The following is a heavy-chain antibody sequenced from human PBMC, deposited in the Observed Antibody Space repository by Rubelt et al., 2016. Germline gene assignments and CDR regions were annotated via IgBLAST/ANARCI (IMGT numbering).Heavy chain of an antibody. CDR1: GYTFTSYG. V-gene: IGHV1-46*01. CDR2: ISPSGGST. D-gene: IGHD6-25*01. J-gene: IGHJ4*02. Sequence: QVQLVESGAEVKKPGASVKVSCKASGYTFTSYGISWVRQAPGQGPEWMGGISPSGGSTSYAQKFQGRVTMTRDTSTSTVFMELGSLGSEDTAVYYCGRAGSQSAAGPGDCFDAWGQGTLVTV. CDR3: GRAGSQSAAGPGDCFDA.